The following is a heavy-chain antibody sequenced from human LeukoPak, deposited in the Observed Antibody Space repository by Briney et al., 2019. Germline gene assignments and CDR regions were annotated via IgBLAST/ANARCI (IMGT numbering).Heavy chain of an antibody. CDR3: ARDYYDSSGYSGYFDY. Sequence: SETLSLTCAVSGGSISSGGYSWSWIRQPPGKGLEWIGYIYHSGSTYYNPSLKSRVTISVDRSKNQFSLKLSSVTAADTAVYYCARDYYDSSGYSGYFDYWGQGTLVTVPS. V-gene: IGHV4-30-2*01. J-gene: IGHJ4*02. CDR2: IYHSGST. CDR1: GGSISSGGYS. D-gene: IGHD3-22*01.